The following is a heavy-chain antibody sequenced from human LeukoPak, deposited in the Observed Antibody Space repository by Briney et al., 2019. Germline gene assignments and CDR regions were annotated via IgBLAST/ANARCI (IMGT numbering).Heavy chain of an antibody. CDR2: INHSGST. J-gene: IGHJ5*02. CDR1: GGSFSGYY. V-gene: IGHV4-34*01. D-gene: IGHD6-19*01. Sequence: SETLSLTCAVYGGSFSGYYWSWIRQPPGKGLERIGEINHSGSTNYNPSLKSRVTISVDTSKNQFSLKLSSVTAADTAVYYCAGRPVEGWYGVIGWWFDPGAREPWSPSPQ. CDR3: AGRPVEGWYGVIGWWFDP.